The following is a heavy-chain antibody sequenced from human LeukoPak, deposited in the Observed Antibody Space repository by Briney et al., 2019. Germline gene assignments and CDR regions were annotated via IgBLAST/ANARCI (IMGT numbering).Heavy chain of an antibody. Sequence: SQTLSLTCTVSGGSIRSGDYYWSWIRQPPGKGLKWIGYIYYSGSTYYNPSLKSRVTISVDTSKNQFSLKLSSVTAADTAVYYCASFRVQLWSGYWGQGTLVTVSS. CDR1: GGSIRSGDYY. J-gene: IGHJ4*02. D-gene: IGHD5-18*01. CDR3: ASFRVQLWSGY. V-gene: IGHV4-30-4*01. CDR2: IYYSGST.